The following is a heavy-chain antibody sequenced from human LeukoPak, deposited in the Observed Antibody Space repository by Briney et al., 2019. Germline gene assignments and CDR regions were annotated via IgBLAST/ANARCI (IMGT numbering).Heavy chain of an antibody. V-gene: IGHV4-39*01. CDR2: IYYSGST. J-gene: IGHJ5*02. CDR3: ARQAYSSNLGWFDP. CDR1: GGSISSSSYY. D-gene: IGHD6-13*01. Sequence: SETLSLTCTVSGGSISSSSYYWGWIRQPPGKGLEWIGSIYYSGSTYYNPSLKSRVSISVDTSKNQFSLKLSSVTAADTAVYYCARQAYSSNLGWFDPWGQGTLVTVSS.